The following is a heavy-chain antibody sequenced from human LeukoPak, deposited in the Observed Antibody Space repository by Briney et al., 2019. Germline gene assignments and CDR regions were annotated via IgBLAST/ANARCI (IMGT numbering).Heavy chain of an antibody. J-gene: IGHJ4*02. CDR3: ARDGDDSSGYSSFYFDY. Sequence: GESLKISCQGSGYSFTSYWIGWVRPMPGKGLEWMGIIYPGDSDTRYSPSFQGQVTISADKSISTAYLQWSSLKASDTAMYYCARDGDDSSGYSSFYFDYWGQGTLVTVSS. CDR1: GYSFTSYW. D-gene: IGHD3-22*01. CDR2: IYPGDSDT. V-gene: IGHV5-51*01.